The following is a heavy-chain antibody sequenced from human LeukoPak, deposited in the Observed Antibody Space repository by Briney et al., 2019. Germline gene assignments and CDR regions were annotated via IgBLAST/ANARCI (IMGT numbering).Heavy chain of an antibody. Sequence: SETLSLTCTVSGGSISSYYWSWIRQPPGKGLEWIGYIYYSGSTNYNPSLKSRVTISVDTSKNQFSLKLSSVTAADTAVYYCARESRRGRGAFDYWGQGTLVTVSS. CDR1: GGSISSYY. V-gene: IGHV4-59*01. D-gene: IGHD1-26*01. J-gene: IGHJ4*02. CDR3: ARESRRGRGAFDY. CDR2: IYYSGST.